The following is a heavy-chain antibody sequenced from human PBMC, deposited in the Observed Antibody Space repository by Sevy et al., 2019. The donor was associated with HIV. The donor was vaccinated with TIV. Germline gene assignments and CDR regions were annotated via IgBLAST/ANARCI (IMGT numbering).Heavy chain of an antibody. CDR3: AREYYDFWSGSDYYYYMDV. Sequence: SETLSLTCTVSGGSISSYYWSWIRQPPGKGLEWIGYIYYSGSTNYNPSLKSRVTISVDTSKNQFSLKLSSVTAADTAVYYCAREYYDFWSGSDYYYYMDVWGKGTTVTVS. CDR2: IYYSGST. V-gene: IGHV4-59*01. D-gene: IGHD3-3*01. J-gene: IGHJ6*03. CDR1: GGSISSYY.